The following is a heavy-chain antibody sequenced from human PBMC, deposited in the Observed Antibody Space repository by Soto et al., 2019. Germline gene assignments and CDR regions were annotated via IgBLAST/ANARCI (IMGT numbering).Heavy chain of an antibody. CDR1: GFTFDDYT. D-gene: IGHD2-21*01. CDR3: AKDMIPATIYYYYGMDV. CDR2: ISWDGGST. J-gene: IGHJ6*02. Sequence: GGSLRLSCAASGFTFDDYTMHWVRQAPGKGLEWVSLISWDGGSTYYADSVKGRFTISRDNSKNSLYLQMNSLRTEDTALYYCAKDMIPATIYYYYGMDVWGQGTTVTVP. V-gene: IGHV3-43*01.